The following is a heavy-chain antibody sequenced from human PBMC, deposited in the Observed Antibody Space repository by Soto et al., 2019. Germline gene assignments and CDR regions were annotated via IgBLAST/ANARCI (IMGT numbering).Heavy chain of an antibody. CDR3: ARGPRQLGGSYYYGMDV. Sequence: QVQLQESGPGLVKPSETLSLTCIVSGGSISSGGFYWTWVRQHPGQGLEWIGFFYDSGSAYYNASLKNRLSISVDRSNNQFSLKLTSVTAADTAEYYCARGPRQLGGSYYYGMDVWGQGTAVTVSS. J-gene: IGHJ6*02. CDR2: FYDSGSA. D-gene: IGHD1-1*01. V-gene: IGHV4-31*02. CDR1: GGSISSGGFY.